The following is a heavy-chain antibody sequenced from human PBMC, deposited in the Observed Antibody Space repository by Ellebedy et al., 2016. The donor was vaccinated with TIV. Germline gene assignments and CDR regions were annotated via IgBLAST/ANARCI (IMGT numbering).Heavy chain of an antibody. CDR2: IIPIFGTA. CDR3: ARDGGTYCSTSCLNYYYYSMDV. V-gene: IGHV1-69*13. Sequence: SVKVSXXASGGTFSSYAISWVRQAPGQGLEWMGGIIPIFGTANYAQKFQGRVTINADESTSTAYMELSSLRSEDTAVYYCARDGGTYCSTSCLNYYYYSMDVWGKGTTVTVSS. D-gene: IGHD2-2*01. CDR1: GGTFSSYA. J-gene: IGHJ6*03.